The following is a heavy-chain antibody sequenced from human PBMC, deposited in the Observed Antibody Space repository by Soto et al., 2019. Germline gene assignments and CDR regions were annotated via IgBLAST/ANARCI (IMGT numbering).Heavy chain of an antibody. CDR3: AKDRMGSGVRGYFDY. CDR2: IIYDGSTK. D-gene: IGHD3-10*01. J-gene: IGHJ4*02. V-gene: IGHV3-30*18. Sequence: QVQLVESGGGVVQPGGSLRLSCAASGFTFSSYGMHWVRQAPGKGLEWVAVIIYDGSTKYYADSVKGRFTISRDNSKSTLYLQMNSLRAEDTAGYYCAKDRMGSGVRGYFDYWGQGPRVTVSS. CDR1: GFTFSSYG.